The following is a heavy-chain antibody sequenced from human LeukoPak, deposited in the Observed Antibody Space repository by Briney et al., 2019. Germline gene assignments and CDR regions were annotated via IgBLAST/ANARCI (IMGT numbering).Heavy chain of an antibody. CDR3: AKVRIAARPKNNYFDY. Sequence: TGGSLRLSCAASGFTFSSYGMHWVRQAPGKGLEWVAFIRYDGSNKYYADSVKGRFTISRDNSKNTLYLRMNSLRAEDTAVYYCAKVRIAARPKNNYFDYWGQGTLVTVSS. D-gene: IGHD6-6*01. V-gene: IGHV3-30*02. CDR2: IRYDGSNK. CDR1: GFTFSSYG. J-gene: IGHJ4*02.